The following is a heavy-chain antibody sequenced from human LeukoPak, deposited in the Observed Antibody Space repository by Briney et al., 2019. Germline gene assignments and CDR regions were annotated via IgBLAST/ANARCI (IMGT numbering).Heavy chain of an antibody. CDR1: GFTFSTYW. Sequence: GGSLRLSCAASGFTFSTYWMSWVRQAPGKGLEGVANIKQEGSEKYYMDSVKGRLPISRDNAKNSLYLQMNSLRAEDTAMYYCARDAYFALWGRGTLVTVSS. CDR2: IKQEGSEK. J-gene: IGHJ2*01. V-gene: IGHV3-7*04. CDR3: ARDAYFAL. D-gene: IGHD2-21*01.